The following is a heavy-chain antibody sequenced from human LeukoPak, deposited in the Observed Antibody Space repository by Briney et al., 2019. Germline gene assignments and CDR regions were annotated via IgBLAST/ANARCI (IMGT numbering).Heavy chain of an antibody. CDR1: GYTFTGYY. J-gene: IGHJ4*02. Sequence: ASVKVSCKASGYTFTGYYMHWLRQAPGQGLEGMGWINPNSGGTNYAQKFQGRVTMTRDTSISTAYMELSRLRSDDTAVYYCASQRSSYCSSTSCSLDYWGQGTLVTVSS. V-gene: IGHV1-2*02. CDR2: INPNSGGT. D-gene: IGHD2-2*01. CDR3: ASQRSSYCSSTSCSLDY.